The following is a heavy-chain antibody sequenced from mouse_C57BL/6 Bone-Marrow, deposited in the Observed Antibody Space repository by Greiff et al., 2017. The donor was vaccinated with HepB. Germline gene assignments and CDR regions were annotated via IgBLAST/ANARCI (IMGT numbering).Heavy chain of an antibody. V-gene: IGHV1-76*01. CDR3: ARAITEYFDV. D-gene: IGHD2-4*01. CDR2: IYPGSGNT. CDR1: GYTFTDYY. J-gene: IGHJ1*03. Sequence: QVQLQQSGAELVRPGASVKLSCKASGYTFTDYYINWVKQRPGQGLEWIARIYPGSGNTYYNEKFKGKATLTAEKSSSTAYMQLSSLTSEDSAVYFCARAITEYFDVWGTGTTVTVSS.